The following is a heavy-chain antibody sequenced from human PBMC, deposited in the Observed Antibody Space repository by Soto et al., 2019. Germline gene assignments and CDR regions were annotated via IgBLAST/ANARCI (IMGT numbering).Heavy chain of an antibody. Sequence: QVQLVQSGAEVKKPGSSVKVSCKASGGTFSSYAISWVRQAPGQGLEWMGGIIPIFGTANYAQKFQGRVTITADESTSTDYMELSSLRSEDTAVYYCARDLGHCSGGSCYPDAFDIWGQGTMVTVSS. CDR2: IIPIFGTA. CDR1: GGTFSSYA. D-gene: IGHD2-15*01. J-gene: IGHJ3*02. CDR3: ARDLGHCSGGSCYPDAFDI. V-gene: IGHV1-69*12.